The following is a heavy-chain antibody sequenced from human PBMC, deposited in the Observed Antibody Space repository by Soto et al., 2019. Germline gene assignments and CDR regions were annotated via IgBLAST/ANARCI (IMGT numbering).Heavy chain of an antibody. D-gene: IGHD1-1*01. CDR3: ATTDRDCYGLDV. CDR1: GFTFRNYD. Sequence: EVQLVESGGGLVQPGGSLRLSCEASGFTFRNYDMHWVRQGTGKGLEWVSGISAAGDPDYADSVEGRFTISRENAQNSFFLQMNSLRVGDTAVYYGATTDRDCYGLDVWGQGTTVIVSS. V-gene: IGHV3-13*05. J-gene: IGHJ6*02. CDR2: ISAAGDP.